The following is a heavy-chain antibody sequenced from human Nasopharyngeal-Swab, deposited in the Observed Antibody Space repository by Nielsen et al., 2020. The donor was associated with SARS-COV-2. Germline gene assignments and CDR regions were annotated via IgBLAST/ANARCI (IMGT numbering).Heavy chain of an antibody. D-gene: IGHD3-16*01. Sequence: SVKVSCKASGASLSDYAISWVKQAPGQGLEWMGTAVPVFGTTQYAQKLQGRVKITADQSTSTAFMELTSLRSADTAVYFCAGSHLGELAFIPFDHWGQGSLVTVSS. CDR2: AVPVFGTT. CDR1: GASLSDYA. V-gene: IGHV1-69*13. CDR3: AGSHLGELAFIPFDH. J-gene: IGHJ4*02.